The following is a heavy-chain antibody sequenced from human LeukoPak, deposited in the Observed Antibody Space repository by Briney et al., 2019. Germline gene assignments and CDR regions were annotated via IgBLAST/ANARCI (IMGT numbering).Heavy chain of an antibody. D-gene: IGHD3-22*01. CDR2: ISYDGSNK. CDR3: ARDLEVVVITTFDY. J-gene: IGHJ4*02. V-gene: IGHV3-30*03. CDR1: GFIFRNYG. Sequence: GGSLRLSCAASGFIFRNYGMHWVRQAPGKGLEWVAVISYDGSNKYYADSVKGRFTISRDNSKNTLYLQMNSLRAEDTAVYYCARDLEVVVITTFDYWGQGTLVTVSS.